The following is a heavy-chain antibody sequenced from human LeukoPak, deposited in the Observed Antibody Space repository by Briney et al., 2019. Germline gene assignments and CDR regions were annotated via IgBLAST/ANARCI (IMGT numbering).Heavy chain of an antibody. CDR2: IYYSGST. D-gene: IGHD5-12*01. CDR1: GGSISSSSYY. Sequence: SETLSLTCTVSGGSISSSSYYWGWIRQPPGKGLEWIGSIYYSGSTNYNPSLKSRVTISVDTSKNQFSLKLSSVTAADTAVYYCARLYSGYDWDYFDYWGQGTLVTVSS. CDR3: ARLYSGYDWDYFDY. V-gene: IGHV4-39*07. J-gene: IGHJ4*02.